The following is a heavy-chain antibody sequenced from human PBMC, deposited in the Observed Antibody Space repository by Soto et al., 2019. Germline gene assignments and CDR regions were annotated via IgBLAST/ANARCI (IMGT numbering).Heavy chain of an antibody. D-gene: IGHD6-6*01. CDR1: GYSFTSYD. V-gene: IGHV1-8*01. CDR3: ARGKVAARPNYYYYYYMDV. Sequence: ASVKVSCKASGYSFTSYDINWVRQATGPGLEWMGWMNPNSGNTGYAQKFQGRVTMTRNTSISTAYMELSSLRSEDTAVYYCARGKVAARPNYYYYYYMDVWGKGTTVTVSS. CDR2: MNPNSGNT. J-gene: IGHJ6*03.